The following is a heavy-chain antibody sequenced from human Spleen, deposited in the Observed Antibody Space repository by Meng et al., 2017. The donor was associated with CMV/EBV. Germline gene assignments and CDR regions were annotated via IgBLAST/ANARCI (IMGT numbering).Heavy chain of an antibody. V-gene: IGHV3-48*03. CDR3: ATPYSNGSPFDY. D-gene: IGHD5-18*01. Sequence: GESLKISCAASGFTFSGYEGHWVRQAPGKGLEWISSITSDSTIYYADSVRGRFTISRDNARSSLYLQMNRLRVEDTAVYYCATPYSNGSPFDYWGQGALVTVSS. J-gene: IGHJ4*02. CDR1: GFTFSGYE. CDR2: ITSDSTI.